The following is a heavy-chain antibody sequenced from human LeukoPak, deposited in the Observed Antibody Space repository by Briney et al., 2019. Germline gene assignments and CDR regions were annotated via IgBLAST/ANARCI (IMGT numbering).Heavy chain of an antibody. CDR1: GFTFSSYA. V-gene: IGHV3-23*01. CDR3: AKYYYDSSGYPYPFDY. J-gene: IGHJ4*02. CDR2: ISGSGGST. Sequence: PGGSLRLPCAASGFTFSSYAMSWVRQAPGKGLEWVSAISGSGGSTYYADSVKGRFTISRDNSKNTLYLQMNSLRAEDTAVYYCAKYYYDSSGYPYPFDYWGQGTLVTVSS. D-gene: IGHD3-22*01.